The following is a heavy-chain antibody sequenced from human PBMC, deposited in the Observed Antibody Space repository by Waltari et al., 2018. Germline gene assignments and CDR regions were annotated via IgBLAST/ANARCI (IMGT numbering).Heavy chain of an antibody. Sequence: QVQLQESGPGLVKPLETLSLTCTVSGGSISSYYWSWIRQPPGKGLEWIGYIYYSGSTNYNPYLKSRVTISVDTSKNQFSLKLRSVTAADTAVYYCARGGWLVHWFDPWGQGTLVTVSS. V-gene: IGHV4-59*01. CDR3: ARGGWLVHWFDP. CDR1: GGSISSYY. CDR2: IYYSGST. D-gene: IGHD6-19*01. J-gene: IGHJ5*02.